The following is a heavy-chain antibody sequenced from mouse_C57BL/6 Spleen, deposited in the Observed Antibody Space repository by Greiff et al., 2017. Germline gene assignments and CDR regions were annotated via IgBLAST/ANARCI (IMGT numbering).Heavy chain of an antibody. V-gene: IGHV1-81*01. J-gene: IGHJ4*01. Sequence: QVQLKESGAELARPGASVKLSCKASGYTFTSYGISWVKQRTGQGLEWIGEIYPRSGNTYYNEKFKGKATLTADKSSSTAYMELRSLTSEDSAVYFCARWDTTVPHYYAMDYWGQGTSVTVSS. CDR3: ARWDTTVPHYYAMDY. CDR2: IYPRSGNT. D-gene: IGHD1-1*01. CDR1: GYTFTSYG.